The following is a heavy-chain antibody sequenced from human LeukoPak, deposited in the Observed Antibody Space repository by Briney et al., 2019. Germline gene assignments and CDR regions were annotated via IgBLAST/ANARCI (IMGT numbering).Heavy chain of an antibody. V-gene: IGHV1-2*02. CDR3: ARLLWPLGGMDV. CDR1: GYTFTSYD. CDR2: INPNSGGT. D-gene: IGHD3-10*01. Sequence: ASVKVSCKASGYTFTSYDINWVRQAPGQGLEWMGWINPNSGGTNYAQKFQGRVTMTRDTSISTAYMELSRLRSDDTAVYYCARLLWPLGGMDVWGQGTTVTVSS. J-gene: IGHJ6*02.